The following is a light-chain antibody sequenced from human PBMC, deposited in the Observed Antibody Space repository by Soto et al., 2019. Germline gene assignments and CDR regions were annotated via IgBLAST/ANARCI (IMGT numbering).Light chain of an antibody. V-gene: IGKV3-20*01. CDR3: QQYGSSPPYT. J-gene: IGKJ2*01. Sequence: EIVLTQSPGTLSLSPGERATLSCRASRSFASSYLAWYQQKPGQAPRLLIYAASTSATGIPDRISGRGSWTKFTLIISKREPEDFAVYYCQQYGSSPPYTFGQGTKLDI. CDR2: AAS. CDR1: RSFASSY.